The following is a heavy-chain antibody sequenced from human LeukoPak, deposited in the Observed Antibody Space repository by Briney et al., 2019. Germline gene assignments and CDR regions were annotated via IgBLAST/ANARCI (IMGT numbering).Heavy chain of an antibody. CDR1: GFTFSSYA. CDR2: ISGSGGST. Sequence: GGSLRLSCAASGFTFSSYAMSWVRQAPGKGLEWVSAISGSGGSTYYADSVKGRFTISRDSSKNTLYLQMNSLRAKDTAVYYCARGSGYFLDFDYWGQGTLVTVSS. V-gene: IGHV3-23*01. CDR3: ARGSGYFLDFDY. J-gene: IGHJ4*02. D-gene: IGHD3-22*01.